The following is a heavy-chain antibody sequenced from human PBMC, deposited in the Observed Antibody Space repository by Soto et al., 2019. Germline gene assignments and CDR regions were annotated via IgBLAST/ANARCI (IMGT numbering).Heavy chain of an antibody. CDR2: IDYSGST. Sequence: NPSETLSLTCTVSSGSISSNYWSWIRQPPGKGLEWIGHIDYSGSTDYNPSLKSRVTMSVDTSKNQFSLKLTSVTAADTAVYYCARHNTYWYFDLWGRGTLVT. J-gene: IGHJ2*01. V-gene: IGHV4-59*08. CDR1: SGSISSNY. CDR3: ARHNTYWYFDL.